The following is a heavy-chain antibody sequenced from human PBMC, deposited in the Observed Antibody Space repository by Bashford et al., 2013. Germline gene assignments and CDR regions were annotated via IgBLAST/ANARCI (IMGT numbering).Heavy chain of an antibody. D-gene: IGHD4-17*01. CDR3: ARLKGTVNDAFDI. Sequence: VRQAPGKGLEWVSSVGASGESAFYADSVKGRFIISRDNSRNALYLQMSSLRADDTAVYYCARLKGTVNDAFDIWGQGTMVTVSS. CDR2: VGASGESA. J-gene: IGHJ3*02. V-gene: IGHV3-23*01.